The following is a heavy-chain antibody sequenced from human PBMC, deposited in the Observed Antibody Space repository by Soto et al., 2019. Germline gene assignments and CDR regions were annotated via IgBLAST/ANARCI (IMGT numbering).Heavy chain of an antibody. Sequence: EVQLVESGGGLVQPGGSLRLSCAGSGFTFRSNWMSWVRQAPGKGLEWVANIKQDGSEKYYVDSVKGRFTISRDNAKNSLYLQMNSLRAEDTAVYYCATSGGGWLQPPVWGQGTLVTVSS. V-gene: IGHV3-7*03. CDR3: ATSGGGWLQPPV. CDR2: IKQDGSEK. J-gene: IGHJ4*02. CDR1: GFTFRSNW. D-gene: IGHD5-12*01.